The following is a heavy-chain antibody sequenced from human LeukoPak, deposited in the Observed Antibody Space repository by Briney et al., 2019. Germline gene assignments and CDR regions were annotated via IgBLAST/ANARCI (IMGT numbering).Heavy chain of an antibody. V-gene: IGHV3-7*03. CDR1: GFTFSSYW. D-gene: IGHD5-18*01. CDR2: ITRDGNEK. Sequence: GGSLRLSCAASGFTFSSYWMNWARQAPGKGLEWVATITRDGNEKYYVDSVKGRFTISRDNSKNTLYLQMNSLRAEDTAVYYCARAIRGYSYVLDYWGQGTLVTVSS. CDR3: ARAIRGYSYVLDY. J-gene: IGHJ4*02.